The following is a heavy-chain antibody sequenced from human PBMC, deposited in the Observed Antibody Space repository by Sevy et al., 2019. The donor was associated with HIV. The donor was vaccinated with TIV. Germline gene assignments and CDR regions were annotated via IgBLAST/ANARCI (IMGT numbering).Heavy chain of an antibody. CDR1: GDSISGYY. D-gene: IGHD6-13*01. Sequence: SETLSLTCTVSGDSISGYYWSWIRQPPGKGLEWIGYLYYSGSTNYNPSLKSRVTISVDTTKNQVSLKVRSVTAADTAVYYCARGIAAPRGMDVWGQGTLVTVSS. V-gene: IGHV4-59*01. J-gene: IGHJ4*02. CDR2: LYYSGST. CDR3: ARGIAAPRGMDV.